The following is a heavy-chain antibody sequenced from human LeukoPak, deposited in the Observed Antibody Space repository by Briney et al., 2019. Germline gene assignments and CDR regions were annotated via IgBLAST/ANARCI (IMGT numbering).Heavy chain of an antibody. Sequence: GASVKVSCKASGYTFTGYYMHWVRQASGQGLEWMGRINPNSGGTNYAQKFQGRVTMTRDTSISTAYMELSRLRSDDTAVYYCARDLRVSGNYYYGMDVWGQGTTVTVSS. CDR2: INPNSGGT. CDR3: ARDLRVSGNYYYGMDV. D-gene: IGHD3-10*01. CDR1: GYTFTGYY. V-gene: IGHV1-2*06. J-gene: IGHJ6*02.